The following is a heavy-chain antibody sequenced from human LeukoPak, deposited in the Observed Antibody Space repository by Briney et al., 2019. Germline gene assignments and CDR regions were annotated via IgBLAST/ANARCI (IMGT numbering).Heavy chain of an antibody. Sequence: KTGESLKISCKGFGYNFTSYWISWVRQMPGKGLEWMGRVDPSDSYTNYSPSFQGHVTISADKSITTAYLQWSSLKASDTAMYYCARLRDGLIDYWGQGTLVTVSS. V-gene: IGHV5-10-1*01. CDR1: GYNFTSYW. CDR3: ARLRDGLIDY. J-gene: IGHJ4*02. CDR2: VDPSDSYT.